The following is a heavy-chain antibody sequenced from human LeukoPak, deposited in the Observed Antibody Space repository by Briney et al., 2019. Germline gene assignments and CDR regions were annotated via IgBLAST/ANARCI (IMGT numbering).Heavy chain of an antibody. CDR3: ARSYYDFWSGYSSLYYYMDV. J-gene: IGHJ6*03. CDR1: GFTFSSYW. Sequence: PGGSLRLSCAASGFTFSSYWMHWVRQAPGKGLVWVSRINPDGSTTTYADSVKGRFTISRDNAKNTLYLQMNSLRAEDTAVYYCARSYYDFWSGYSSLYYYMDVWGKGTTVTVSS. V-gene: IGHV3-74*01. CDR2: INPDGSTT. D-gene: IGHD3-3*01.